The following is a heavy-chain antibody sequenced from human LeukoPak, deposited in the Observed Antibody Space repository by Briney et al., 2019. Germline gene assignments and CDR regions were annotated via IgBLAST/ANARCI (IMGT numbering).Heavy chain of an antibody. CDR2: IYSGGST. D-gene: IGHD6-13*01. V-gene: IGHV3-53*01. CDR1: GFTVSSNY. Sequence: GSLRLSCAASGFTVSSNYMSWVRQAPGKGLEWVSVIYSGGSTYYADSVKGRFTISRDNSKNTLYLEVNSLRPEDTAVYYCARVGIAAAGEFAEYFQHWGQGTLVTVSS. J-gene: IGHJ1*01. CDR3: ARVGIAAAGEFAEYFQH.